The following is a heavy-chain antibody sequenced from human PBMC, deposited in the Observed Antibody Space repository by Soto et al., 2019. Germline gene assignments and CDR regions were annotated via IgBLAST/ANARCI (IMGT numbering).Heavy chain of an antibody. V-gene: IGHV3-23*01. Sequence: GGSLRLSCAASGFTFSSYAMSWVRQAPGKGLEWVSAISGSGGSTYYADSVKGRFTISRDNSKNTLYLQMNSLRADDTAVYYCAKDRGFGEFTFDYWGQGTLVTVSS. CDR3: AKDRGFGEFTFDY. D-gene: IGHD3-10*01. J-gene: IGHJ4*02. CDR2: ISGSGGST. CDR1: GFTFSSYA.